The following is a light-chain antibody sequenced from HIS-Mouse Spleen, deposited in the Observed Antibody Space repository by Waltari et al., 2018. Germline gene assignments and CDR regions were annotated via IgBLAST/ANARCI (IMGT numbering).Light chain of an antibody. V-gene: IGLV2-23*01. J-gene: IGLJ3*02. CDR2: EGS. Sequence: QSALTQPASVSGSPGQSITISCTGTRSDVGSYNLCSWYQQHPGKAPKLMIYEGSKRPSGVSNRFSGSKSGNTASLTISGLQAEDEADYYCCSYAGSWVFGGGTKLTVL. CDR1: RSDVGSYNL. CDR3: CSYAGSWV.